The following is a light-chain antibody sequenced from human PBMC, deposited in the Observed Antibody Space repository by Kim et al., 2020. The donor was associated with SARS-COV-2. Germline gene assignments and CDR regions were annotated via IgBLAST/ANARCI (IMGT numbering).Light chain of an antibody. V-gene: IGLV1-40*01. J-gene: IGLJ3*02. CDR3: QSYDNGLNGWL. Sequence: RIPISCTGSSSNIGAGFDVQWYQQVPGRAPKLLIHRNINRPSGVPDRFSGSKSVTSASLAITGLQAEDEADYYCQSYDNGLNGWLFGGGTQLTVL. CDR2: RNI. CDR1: SSNIGAGFD.